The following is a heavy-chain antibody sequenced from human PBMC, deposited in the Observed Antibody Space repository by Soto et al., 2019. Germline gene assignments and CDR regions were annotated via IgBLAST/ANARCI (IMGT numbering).Heavy chain of an antibody. D-gene: IGHD1-1*01. J-gene: IGHJ4*02. V-gene: IGHV3-15*01. Sequence: GGSLRLSCAASGFTFSNAWMSWVRQAPGKGLEWVGRIKSKTDGVTTDYAAPVKGRFTISRDDSKNTLYLQMNSLKTEDTAVYYWTTDQNWNFVYWGQGTLVTVSS. CDR3: TTDQNWNFVY. CDR1: GFTFSNAW. CDR2: IKSKTDGVTT.